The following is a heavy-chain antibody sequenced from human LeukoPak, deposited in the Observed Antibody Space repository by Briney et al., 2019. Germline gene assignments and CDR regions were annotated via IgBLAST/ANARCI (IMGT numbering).Heavy chain of an antibody. D-gene: IGHD3-22*01. CDR2: SCYNRTS. J-gene: IGHJ1*01. V-gene: IGHV4-31*03. CDR3: ASVSYDASLQH. Sequence: SHPLTLTCTVSGGSISSGCYFWRWIRQHPGKGLEWIGYSCYNRTSYINPSLKGRVTISVDTSKNQFSLRLSAVTAADTAIYYCASVSYDASLQHWGQSALDTLSS. CDR1: GGSISSGCYF.